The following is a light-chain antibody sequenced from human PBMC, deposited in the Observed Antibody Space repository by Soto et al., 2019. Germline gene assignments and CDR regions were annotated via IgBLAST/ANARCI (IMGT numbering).Light chain of an antibody. CDR2: AAS. V-gene: IGKV1-8*01. J-gene: IGKJ2*01. CDR3: QQYYTYPQT. Sequence: AIRMTQSPPSFSASTGDRVTITCRASQGISTYLAWYQQKPGKAPKLLVYAASTLQYGVPSRFIGSGSGTDFTLTISCLQSEDFATYFCQQYYTYPQTFGQGTKLEIK. CDR1: QGISTY.